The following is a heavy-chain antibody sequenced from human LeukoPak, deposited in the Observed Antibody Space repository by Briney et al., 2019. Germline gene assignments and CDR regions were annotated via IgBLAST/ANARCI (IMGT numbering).Heavy chain of an antibody. V-gene: IGHV3-13*04. CDR3: ARESLHPYGMDV. CDR1: GFTFSSYD. CDR2: IGTAGDT. J-gene: IGHJ6*02. Sequence: PGGSLRLSCAASGFTFSSYDMHWVRHATGKGLEWVSAIGTAGDTYYPGSVKGRFTISRENAKNSLYLQMNSLRAGDTAVYYCARESLHPYGMDVWGQGTTVTVSS.